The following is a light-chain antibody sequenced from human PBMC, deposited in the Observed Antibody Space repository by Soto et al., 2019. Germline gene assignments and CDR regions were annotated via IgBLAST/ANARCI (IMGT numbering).Light chain of an antibody. Sequence: DLQMTQSPSSLSASVGDRVTITCRASQSIRNYLDWYQQKPGKAPKLLIYAASSLESGVPSRFGGAGSGADFTLTISSLQPEDFATYYCQQSYSTPLTFGGGTKVEIK. CDR2: AAS. CDR1: QSIRNY. CDR3: QQSYSTPLT. V-gene: IGKV1-39*01. J-gene: IGKJ4*01.